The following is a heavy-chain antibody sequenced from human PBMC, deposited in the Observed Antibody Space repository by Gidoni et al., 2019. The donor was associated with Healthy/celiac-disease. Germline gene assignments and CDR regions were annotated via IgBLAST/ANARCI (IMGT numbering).Heavy chain of an antibody. D-gene: IGHD3-10*01. J-gene: IGHJ5*02. CDR3: ARGGGYYGSGSYSVDFNWFDP. V-gene: IGHV1-69*04. CDR1: GGTFSSYA. Sequence: QVQLVQSGAEVKKPGSSVKVSCKASGGTFSSYAISWVRQAPGQGLEWMGRIIPILGIANYAQKFQGRVTITADKSTSTAYMELSSLRSEDTAVYYCARGGGYYGSGSYSVDFNWFDPWGQGTLVTVSS. CDR2: IIPILGIA.